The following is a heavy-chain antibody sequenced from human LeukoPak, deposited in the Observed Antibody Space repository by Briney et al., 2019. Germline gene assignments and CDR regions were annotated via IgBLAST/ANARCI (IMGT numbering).Heavy chain of an antibody. CDR2: INPNSGDT. CDR1: GYHFSEYY. V-gene: IGHV1-2*02. D-gene: IGHD6-6*01. J-gene: IGHJ1*01. CDR3: ARAGKYRVD. Sequence: ASVKVSCTASGYHFSEYYLHWVRQAPGQGLEWLGWINPNSGDTNTAQNFQGRVTLTRDSSINTAYMDLTRLTSDDTAMYYCARAGKYRVDWGQGSLITVSS.